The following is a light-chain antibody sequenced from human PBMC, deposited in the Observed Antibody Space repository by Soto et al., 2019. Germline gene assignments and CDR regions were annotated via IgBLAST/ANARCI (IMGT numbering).Light chain of an antibody. Sequence: QSVLTQPASVSGSPGQSITISCSGTSSDVGGYNYVSWYQQHPGKAPKLMIFEVTHRPSGVSYRFSGSRSGNTASLTISGLQAEDEADYYCSSNTFSDTYVFGPGTKLTVL. J-gene: IGLJ1*01. V-gene: IGLV2-14*01. CDR3: SSNTFSDTYV. CDR2: EVT. CDR1: SSDVGGYNY.